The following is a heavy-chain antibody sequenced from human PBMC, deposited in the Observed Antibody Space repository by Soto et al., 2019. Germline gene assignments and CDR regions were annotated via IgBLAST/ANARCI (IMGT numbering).Heavy chain of an antibody. V-gene: IGHV4-61*08. Sequence: TLSLTCRVSCGSVRSDAYYWSWIRQPPGKTLEWIGFILSGGGTSTNPSLRSRRSISVDKSRSQFSLRVTSVTASDTGVYFCAKGFSSGWYVDSWGRATLV. D-gene: IGHD6-19*01. J-gene: IGHJ5*01. CDR2: ILSGGGT. CDR3: AKGFSSGWYVDS. CDR1: CGSVRSDAYY.